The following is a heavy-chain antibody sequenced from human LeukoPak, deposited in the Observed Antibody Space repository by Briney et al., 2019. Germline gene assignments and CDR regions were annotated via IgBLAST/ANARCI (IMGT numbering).Heavy chain of an antibody. Sequence: GGSLRLSCAASGFTFSDYWMNWVRQAPGKGLEWVSTIVGSGKSANYADSVKGRFTISRDNSKNTVYLQMSSLRAEDTAVYYCAKDRVTLKVIAPPDGFDVWGQGTVVTVSS. J-gene: IGHJ3*01. CDR3: AKDRVTLKVIAPPDGFDV. CDR1: GFTFSDYW. D-gene: IGHD2-21*02. CDR2: IVGSGKSA. V-gene: IGHV3-23*01.